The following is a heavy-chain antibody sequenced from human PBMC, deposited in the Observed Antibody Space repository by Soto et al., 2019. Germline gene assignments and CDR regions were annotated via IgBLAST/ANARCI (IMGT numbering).Heavy chain of an antibody. CDR1: GFTFEDYT. J-gene: IGHJ5*01. Sequence: EVQLVESGGDVVQPGGSLRLSCAASGFTFEDYTIHWVRQAPGKALEWVSLISWDRGTTYYRKSVKGRFTISRDNSKNSLYLQMNSLRPEDTALYYCAKDGSQKDDDGNWLGSWGQGTLVTVSS. V-gene: IGHV3-43*01. CDR3: AKDGSQKDDDGNWLGS. CDR2: ISWDRGTT. D-gene: IGHD3-16*01.